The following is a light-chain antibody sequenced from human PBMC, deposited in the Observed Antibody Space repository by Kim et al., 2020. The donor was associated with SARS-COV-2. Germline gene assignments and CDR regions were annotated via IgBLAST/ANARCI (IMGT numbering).Light chain of an antibody. J-gene: IGKJ2*01. V-gene: IGKV3-20*01. CDR3: QRYDATPYA. CDR1: QSVTGRY. Sequence: LSPGEGATLSCRASQSVTGRYLAWYQQKRGQAPRLLIYGASSRATGIPDRFSGSGSGTDFTLTISRLEPEDFAVYYCQRYDATPYAFGQGTKLEI. CDR2: GAS.